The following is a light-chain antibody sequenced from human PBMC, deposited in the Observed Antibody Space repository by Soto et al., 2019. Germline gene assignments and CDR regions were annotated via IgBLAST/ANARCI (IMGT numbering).Light chain of an antibody. J-gene: IGLJ1*01. V-gene: IGLV2-23*01. CDR1: SSDVGTYNL. CDR2: EGS. Sequence: QSALTQPASVSGSPGQSITISCTGTSSDVGTYNLVSWYQQHPGKAPKVMIYEGSKRPSGVSNRFSGSKSGNTASLTISGLQAEDEADYYCCSYAGSSSYVFGTRTKVTVL. CDR3: CSYAGSSSYV.